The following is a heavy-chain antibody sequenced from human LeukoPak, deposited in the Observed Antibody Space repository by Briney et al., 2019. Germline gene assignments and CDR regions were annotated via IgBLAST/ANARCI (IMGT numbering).Heavy chain of an antibody. V-gene: IGHV1-2*02. J-gene: IGHJ4*02. CDR1: GYTFTGHY. CDR3: AREGCDQRDTAAFDH. D-gene: IGHD2-2*01. CDR2: INPNSGDR. Sequence: ASVKVSCKASGYTFTGHYMHWARQAPGQGLEWLGWINPNSGDRNSARKFQGRVTMTRDTSISTVYMELSRLGRDDTAVYYCAREGCDQRDTAAFDHWGQGTLVTVSS.